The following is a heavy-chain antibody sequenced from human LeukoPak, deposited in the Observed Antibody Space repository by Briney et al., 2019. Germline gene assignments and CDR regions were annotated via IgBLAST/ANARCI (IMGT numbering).Heavy chain of an antibody. V-gene: IGHV3-23*01. D-gene: IGHD3-9*01. CDR2: ISRSGGST. J-gene: IGHJ4*02. CDR3: AKDRYLLSQGWVDY. CDR1: GCTRSGGA. Sequence: PVGSLSLSCAPSGCTRSGGAVSWARRSPGKGLEWVSAISRSGGSTYYADSAKGRLPNFRDNSKNTLYLKMNSLRAEDTAVYYCAKDRYLLSQGWVDYWGQGTLVTVSS.